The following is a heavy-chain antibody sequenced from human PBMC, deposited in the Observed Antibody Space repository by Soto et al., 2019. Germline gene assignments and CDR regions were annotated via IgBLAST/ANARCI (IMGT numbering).Heavy chain of an antibody. J-gene: IGHJ4*02. Sequence: SVKVSCKASGGTFSSYAISWVRQAPGQGLEWMGGIIPIFGTANYAQKFQGRVTITADESTSTAYMELSSLRSEDTAVYYCAGSLEYSGRYFDYWGQGTLVTVSS. D-gene: IGHD6-6*01. CDR3: AGSLEYSGRYFDY. CDR2: IIPIFGTA. CDR1: GGTFSSYA. V-gene: IGHV1-69*13.